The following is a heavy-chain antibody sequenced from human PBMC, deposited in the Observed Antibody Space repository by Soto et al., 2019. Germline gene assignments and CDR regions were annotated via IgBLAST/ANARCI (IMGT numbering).Heavy chain of an antibody. J-gene: IGHJ4*02. CDR2: IWYDGSDK. V-gene: IGHV3-33*01. CDR1: GFALSSFG. CDR3: AFGNLSYYFDY. Sequence: GGSLRLSCAASGFALSSFGMHWVRQAPGKGLEWVAIIWYDGSDKYYADSVEGRFAISRDNSKNTLYLQMNSLRAEDTAVYHCAFGNLSYYFDYWGQGAPVTVSS. D-gene: IGHD3-16*01.